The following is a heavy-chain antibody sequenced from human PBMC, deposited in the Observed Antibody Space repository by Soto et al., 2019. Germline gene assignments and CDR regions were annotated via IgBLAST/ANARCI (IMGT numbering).Heavy chain of an antibody. D-gene: IGHD2-15*01. CDR3: ASGLVVVVAMH. CDR2: VKDGGHT. J-gene: IGHJ1*01. Sequence: QVQLQQWGAGLLKPSETLSLKCAVTGGSLSGYYWSWIRQPPGKGLEWIGEVKDGGHTNYSPSLRGRVTISSPTFIIQFSLRRHSVTVAETGVYYCASGLVVVVAMHW. V-gene: IGHV4-34*01. CDR1: GGSLSGYY.